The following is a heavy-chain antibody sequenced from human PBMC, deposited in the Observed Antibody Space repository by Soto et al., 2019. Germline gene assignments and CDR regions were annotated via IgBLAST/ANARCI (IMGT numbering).Heavy chain of an antibody. D-gene: IGHD6-19*01. Sequence: SETLSLTCTVSGGSINSANYYWGWIRQPPGKGLEWIGNVYYRGTTYYNPSFKGRVTISVDTSKNQFSLKLSSVTAADSAVFFSVRHQRYSSGWYIDYWGQGTPVTVSS. J-gene: IGHJ4*02. CDR3: VRHQRYSSGWYIDY. V-gene: IGHV4-39*01. CDR2: VYYRGTT. CDR1: GGSINSANYY.